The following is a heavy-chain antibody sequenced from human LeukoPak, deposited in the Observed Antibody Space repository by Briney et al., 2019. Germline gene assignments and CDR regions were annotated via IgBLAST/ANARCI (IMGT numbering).Heavy chain of an antibody. D-gene: IGHD3-10*01. V-gene: IGHV1-69*06. Sequence: SVKVSCKASGGTFNSYAISWVRQAPGQGLEWMGGIIPMSDTANYPQKFRGRLTITADIPTSTVYMELSSLRSEDTAVYYCARGFTLSGFDYWGQGTLVTVSS. CDR1: GGTFNSYA. CDR3: ARGFTLSGFDY. CDR2: IIPMSDTA. J-gene: IGHJ4*02.